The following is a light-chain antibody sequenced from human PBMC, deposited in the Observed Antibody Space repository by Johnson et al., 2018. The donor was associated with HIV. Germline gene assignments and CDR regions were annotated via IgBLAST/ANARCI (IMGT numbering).Light chain of an antibody. V-gene: IGLV1-44*01. J-gene: IGLJ1*01. Sequence: SVLTQPPSASGTPGQRVTISCSGSISNVGTNTVNWYQQLPRTAPRLLIYSNNQRPSGVPDRFSGSKSGTSASLAISGLQSEDEADYYCAAWDDSLSYVFGTGTKVTVL. CDR2: SNN. CDR1: ISNVGTNT. CDR3: AAWDDSLSYV.